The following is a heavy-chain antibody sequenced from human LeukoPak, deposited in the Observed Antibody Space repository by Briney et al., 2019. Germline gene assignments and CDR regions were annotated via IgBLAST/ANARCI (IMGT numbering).Heavy chain of an antibody. CDR3: ARDVAARPYWFDP. CDR2: IIPIFGTA. J-gene: IGHJ5*02. Sequence: ASVKVSCKASGGTFSSYAISWVRQAPGQGLEWMGGIIPIFGTANYAQKFQGRVTITADESTSTAYMELSSLRSEDTAVYYCARDVAARPYWFDPWGQGTLVTVSS. V-gene: IGHV1-69*13. D-gene: IGHD6-6*01. CDR1: GGTFSSYA.